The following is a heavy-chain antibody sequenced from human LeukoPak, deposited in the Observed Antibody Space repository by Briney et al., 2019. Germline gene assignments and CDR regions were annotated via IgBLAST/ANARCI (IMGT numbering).Heavy chain of an antibody. D-gene: IGHD3-9*01. CDR1: GFTFSSYA. CDR2: ISYDGSNK. CDR3: ARPITYYDILTGYYRFDY. Sequence: GGSLRLSCAASGFTFSSYAMHWVRQAPGKGLEWVAVISYDGSNKYYADSVKGRFTISRDNSKNTLYLQMNSLRAEDTAVYYCARPITYYDILTGYYRFDYWGQGTLVTVSS. V-gene: IGHV3-30-3*01. J-gene: IGHJ4*02.